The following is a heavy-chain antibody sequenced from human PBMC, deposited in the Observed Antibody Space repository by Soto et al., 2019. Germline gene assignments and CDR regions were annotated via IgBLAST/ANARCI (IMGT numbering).Heavy chain of an antibody. D-gene: IGHD1-26*01. CDR3: ARGLSYRQD. CDR1: GYTFTSYD. Sequence: QVQLVQSGAEVKKPGASVKVSCKASGYTFTSYDIYWVRQATGQGLEWMGWMHPNSGNTGYAQKFQGRVTMTRNTSITTAYMEPSSLTSEDTAVYYCARGLSYRQDWGQGTLVTVSS. J-gene: IGHJ4*02. V-gene: IGHV1-8*01. CDR2: MHPNSGNT.